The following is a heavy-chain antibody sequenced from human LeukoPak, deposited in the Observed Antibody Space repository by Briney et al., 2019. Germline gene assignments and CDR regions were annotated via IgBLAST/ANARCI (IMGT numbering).Heavy chain of an antibody. CDR1: GFTFSSYW. V-gene: IGHV3-74*01. Sequence: PGGSLRLSCAASGFTFSSYWMHWVRQAPGKGLVWVSRINSDGSSTSYADSVKGRFTTSRDNAKNTLYLQMNSLRAEDTAVYYCARGGQQLTNYYYYYYMDVWGKGTTVTVSS. D-gene: IGHD6-13*01. CDR2: INSDGSST. CDR3: ARGGQQLTNYYYYYYMDV. J-gene: IGHJ6*03.